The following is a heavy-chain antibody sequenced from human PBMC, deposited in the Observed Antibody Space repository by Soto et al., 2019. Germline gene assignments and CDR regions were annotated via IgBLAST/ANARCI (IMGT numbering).Heavy chain of an antibody. Sequence: SETLSLTCTVSGGSISSGDYYWSWIRQPPGKGLEWIGYIYYSGSTYYNPSLKSRVTISVDTSKNQFSLKLSSVTAADTAVYYCARDAPLYSSGWYLQGYYYYGMDVWGQGTTVTVSS. CDR3: ARDAPLYSSGWYLQGYYYYGMDV. V-gene: IGHV4-30-4*01. D-gene: IGHD6-19*01. CDR1: GGSISSGDYY. CDR2: IYYSGST. J-gene: IGHJ6*02.